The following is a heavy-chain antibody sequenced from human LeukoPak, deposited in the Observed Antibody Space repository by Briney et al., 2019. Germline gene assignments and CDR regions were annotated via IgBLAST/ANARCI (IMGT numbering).Heavy chain of an antibody. J-gene: IGHJ4*02. CDR1: GYTFTGYY. CDR3: ARALMVRGVIITFKQYYFDY. D-gene: IGHD3-10*01. CDR2: INPNSGGT. Sequence: ASVKVSCKASGYTFTGYYMHWVRQAPGQGLEWMGWINPNSGGTNYAQKFQGRVTMTRDTSISTAYMELSRLRSDDTAVYYCARALMVRGVIITFKQYYFDYWGQGTLVTVSS. V-gene: IGHV1-2*02.